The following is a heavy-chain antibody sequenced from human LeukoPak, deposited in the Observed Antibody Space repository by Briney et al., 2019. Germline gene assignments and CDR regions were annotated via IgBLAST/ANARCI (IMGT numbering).Heavy chain of an antibody. V-gene: IGHV3-48*01. J-gene: IGHJ4*02. CDR2: IGSSRATI. Sequence: GGSLRLSCAASGFTFSSYSMNWVRQAPGKGLEWVSYIGSSRATIFYADSVKGRFTISRDNAKNSLYLQMNSLRAEDTAIYYCARDSSHYSGSYLTSFDFWGQGTLATVSS. CDR1: GFTFSSYS. CDR3: ARDSSHYSGSYLTSFDF. D-gene: IGHD1-26*01.